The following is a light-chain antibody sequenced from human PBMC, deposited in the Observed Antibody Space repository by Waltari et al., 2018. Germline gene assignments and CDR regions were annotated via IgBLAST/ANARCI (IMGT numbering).Light chain of an antibody. CDR2: GAS. J-gene: IGKJ1*01. CDR3: QQYGSSPQT. Sequence: EIVLTQSPGTLSLSPGERATLSCRASQGVSSRYLAWYQQKPGQAPRLLIYGASSRATGSPARFRGRGSGTDFTLTISRLEPEDFAVYSCQQYGSSPQTFGQGTKVEIK. V-gene: IGKV3-20*01. CDR1: QGVSSRY.